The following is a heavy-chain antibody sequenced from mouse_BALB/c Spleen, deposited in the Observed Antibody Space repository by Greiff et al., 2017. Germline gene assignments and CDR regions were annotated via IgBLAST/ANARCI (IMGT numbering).Heavy chain of an antibody. CDR1: GFTFSSFG. V-gene: IGHV5-17*02. CDR2: ISSGSSTI. J-gene: IGHJ4*01. Sequence: EVKLQESGGGLVQPGGSRKLSCAASGFTFSSFGMHWVRQAPEKGLEWVAYISSGSSTIYYADTVKGRFTISRDNPKNTLFLQMTSLRSEDTAMYYCARSIAGYYAMDYWGQGTSVTVSS. CDR3: ARSIAGYYAMDY.